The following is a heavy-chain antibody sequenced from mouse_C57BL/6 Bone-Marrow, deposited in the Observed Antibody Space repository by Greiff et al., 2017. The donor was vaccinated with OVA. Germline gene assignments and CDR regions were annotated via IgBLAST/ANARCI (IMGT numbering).Heavy chain of an antibody. D-gene: IGHD1-1*01. J-gene: IGHJ3*01. CDR3: AREFHYYGSLAY. Sequence: QVQLQQPGAELVKPGASVKMSCKASGYTFTSYWITWVKQRPGQGLEWIGDIYPGSGSTNYNEKFKSKATLTVETSSSTAYMQLSSLTSEDSAVYYCAREFHYYGSLAYWGQGTLVTVSA. CDR2: IYPGSGST. CDR1: GYTFTSYW. V-gene: IGHV1-55*01.